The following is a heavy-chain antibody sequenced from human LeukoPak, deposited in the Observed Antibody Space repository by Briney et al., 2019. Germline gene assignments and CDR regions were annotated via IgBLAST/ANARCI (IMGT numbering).Heavy chain of an antibody. CDR2: INPNSGGT. D-gene: IGHD6-13*01. Sequence: ASVKVSCKASGYTFTGYYMHWVRQAPGQGLEWMGWINPNSGGTNYAQKFQGRVTMTRDTSISTAYMELSRLRSADTAVYYCARKTGYSSSWDYYFDYWGQGTLVTVSS. V-gene: IGHV1-2*02. CDR3: ARKTGYSSSWDYYFDY. CDR1: GYTFTGYY. J-gene: IGHJ4*02.